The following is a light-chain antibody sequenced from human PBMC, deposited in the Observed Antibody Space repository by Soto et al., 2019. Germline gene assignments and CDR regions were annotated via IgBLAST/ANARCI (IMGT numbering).Light chain of an antibody. Sequence: EIVMTQSPATLSVSPGERATLSCRASRTVGSNLAWYPQKLGQAPRLLIYGASTRATGIPARFSGSGSGTEFTLTISSLRSEDFAIYFCQQYNNWPPDRTFVQGTKVEIK. J-gene: IGKJ1*01. V-gene: IGKV3-15*01. CDR2: GAS. CDR3: QQYNNWPPDRT. CDR1: RTVGSN.